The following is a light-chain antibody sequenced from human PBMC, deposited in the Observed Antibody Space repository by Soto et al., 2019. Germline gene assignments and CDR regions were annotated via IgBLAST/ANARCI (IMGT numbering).Light chain of an antibody. CDR3: LQLNSYPIT. V-gene: IGKV1-9*01. Sequence: DIQLTQSPSFLSASVGDRVTITCRASQGISSYLAWYQQKPGKAPKLLIYAASTLQSGVPSRFSGSGSGTEFTLTTSSLQPEDFATYYCLQLNSYPITFGQGTRLEIK. CDR2: AAS. J-gene: IGKJ5*01. CDR1: QGISSY.